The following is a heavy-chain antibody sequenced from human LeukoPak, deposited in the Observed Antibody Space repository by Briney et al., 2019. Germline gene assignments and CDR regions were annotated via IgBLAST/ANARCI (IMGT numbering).Heavy chain of an antibody. Sequence: SETLSLTCTVSGGSISSYYWSWIRQPPGKGLEWIGYIYYSGSTNYNPSLKSRVTISVDTSKNQFSLKLSSVTAADTAVYYCARVMITFGGVIPSYGMDVWGQGTTVTVSS. V-gene: IGHV4-59*01. CDR3: ARVMITFGGVIPSYGMDV. CDR2: IYYSGST. D-gene: IGHD3-16*02. J-gene: IGHJ6*02. CDR1: GGSISSYY.